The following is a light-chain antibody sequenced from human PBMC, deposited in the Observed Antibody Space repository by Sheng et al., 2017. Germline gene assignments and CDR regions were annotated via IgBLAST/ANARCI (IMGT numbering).Light chain of an antibody. CDR2: WAS. V-gene: IGKV4-1*01. CDR1: QSVLYSFNNKNY. Sequence: DIVMTQSPDSLAVSLGDRATINCKSSQSVLYSFNNKNYLAWYQQKPGQPPKLPIYWASTRESGVPDRFSGSGSGTDFTLTISSLQAEDVAVYYCQQYYSTPPRTFGQGTKLEIK. J-gene: IGKJ2*01. CDR3: QQYYSTPPRT.